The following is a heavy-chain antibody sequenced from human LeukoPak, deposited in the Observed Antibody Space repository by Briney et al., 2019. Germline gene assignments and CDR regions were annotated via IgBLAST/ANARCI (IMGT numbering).Heavy chain of an antibody. D-gene: IGHD3-10*02. CDR1: GFTFSSYA. Sequence: GGSLRPSCAASGFTFSSYAMHWVRQAPGKGLEWVALISYDGSNKYYADSVKGRFTISRHNAKNSLYLQMNSLRAEDTAVYYCAELGITMIGGVWGKGTTVTISS. CDR3: AELGITMIGGV. V-gene: IGHV3-30*04. CDR2: ISYDGSNK. J-gene: IGHJ6*04.